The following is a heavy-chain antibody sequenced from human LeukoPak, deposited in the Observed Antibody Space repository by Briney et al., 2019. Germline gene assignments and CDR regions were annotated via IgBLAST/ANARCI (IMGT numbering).Heavy chain of an antibody. CDR2: MNPNSGNT. Sequence: ALVKVSCKASGYTFTSYDINWVRQATGQGLEWMGWMNPNSGNTGYAQKFQGRVTMTRNTSISTAYMELSSLRSEDTAVYYCARYVGVAKTFYYYYYYMDVWGKGTTVTVSS. CDR3: ARYVGVAKTFYYYYYYMDV. J-gene: IGHJ6*03. V-gene: IGHV1-8*01. D-gene: IGHD3-3*01. CDR1: GYTFTSYD.